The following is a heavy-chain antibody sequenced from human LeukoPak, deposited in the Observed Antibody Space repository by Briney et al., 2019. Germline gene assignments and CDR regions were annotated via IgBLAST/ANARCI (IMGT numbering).Heavy chain of an antibody. Sequence: GGSLRLSCAASGCTFSSYSMNWVRQAPGEGLEWVSSISSSSSYRYYADSVKGRFTISRDNAKNSLNLQMNSLRAEDTAVYYCARDPIGGLYYYYMDVWGKGTTVTVSS. D-gene: IGHD4-23*01. CDR3: ARDPIGGLYYYYMDV. J-gene: IGHJ6*03. CDR1: GCTFSSYS. CDR2: ISSSSSYR. V-gene: IGHV3-21*01.